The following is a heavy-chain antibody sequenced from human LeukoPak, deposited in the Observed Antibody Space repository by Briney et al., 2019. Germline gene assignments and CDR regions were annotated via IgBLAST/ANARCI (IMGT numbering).Heavy chain of an antibody. Sequence: SETLSLTCTVSGGSISSYQWSWIRQPPGKGLEWIGYIYYSGSTNYNPSLKSRVTISVDTSKNQFSLKLSSVTAADTAVYYCARDIGYCSGGSCYSRWFDPWGQGTLVTVSS. CDR1: GGSISSYQ. CDR3: ARDIGYCSGGSCYSRWFDP. V-gene: IGHV4-59*01. J-gene: IGHJ5*02. D-gene: IGHD2-15*01. CDR2: IYYSGST.